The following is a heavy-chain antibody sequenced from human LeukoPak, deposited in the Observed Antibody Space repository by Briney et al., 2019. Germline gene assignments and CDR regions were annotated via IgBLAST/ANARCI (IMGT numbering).Heavy chain of an antibody. CDR3: ARQGFRVTTLMGWFDP. V-gene: IGHV3-30*03. J-gene: IGHJ5*02. CDR1: GFTFSSYG. Sequence: GRSLRLSCAASGFTFSSYGMHWVRQAPGKGLEWMAVISYDGSNKYYADSVKGRFTISRDNSKNTLYLQMNSLRAEDTAVYYCARQGFRVTTLMGWFDPWGQGTLVTVSS. CDR2: ISYDGSNK. D-gene: IGHD4-17*01.